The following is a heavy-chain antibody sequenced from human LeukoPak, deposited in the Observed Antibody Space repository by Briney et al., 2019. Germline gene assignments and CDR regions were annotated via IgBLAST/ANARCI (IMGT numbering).Heavy chain of an antibody. D-gene: IGHD3-10*01. CDR2: INPTGGDT. CDR3: ARDGKHYGQFDY. J-gene: IGHJ4*02. CDR1: GYTFTDYY. V-gene: IGHV1-2*02. Sequence: ASVKVSCKTSGYTFTDYYIHWVRQAPGQGLEWMAWINPTGGDTNYAQKFQGRVTLTRDTSLNTFYMELNGLTSDDAAVYFCARDGKHYGQFDYWGQGTLVTVSS.